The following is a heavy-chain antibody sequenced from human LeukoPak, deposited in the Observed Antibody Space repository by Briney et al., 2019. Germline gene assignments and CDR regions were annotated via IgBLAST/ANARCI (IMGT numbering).Heavy chain of an antibody. J-gene: IGHJ4*02. CDR1: GFTFNNYL. D-gene: IGHD3-10*01. CDR2: LFTGGGRT. Sequence: GGSLRLSCAASGFTFNNYLMSWVRQAPGKGLERVSCLFTGGGRTLYADSVKGRFTISGDTSRTTLYLQMNGLRAEDTAVYYCAKECDYSPGHKFDLWGQGTLVTVSS. V-gene: IGHV3-23*01. CDR3: AKECDYSPGHKFDL.